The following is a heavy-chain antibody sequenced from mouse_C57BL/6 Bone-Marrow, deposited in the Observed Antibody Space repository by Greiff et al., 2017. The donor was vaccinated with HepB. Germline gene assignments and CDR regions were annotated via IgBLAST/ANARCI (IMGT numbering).Heavy chain of an antibody. CDR2: IDPENGDT. CDR1: GFNIKDDY. Sequence: EVQLQQSGAELVRPGASVKLSCTASGFNIKDDYMHWVKQRPEQGLEWIGWIDPENGDTEYASKFQGKATITADTSSNTAYLQLSSLTSEDAAVYYWTSYYYGSSPDFEGRGTTITVT. CDR3: TSYYYGSSPDFEG. D-gene: IGHD1-1*01. J-gene: IGHJ1*03. V-gene: IGHV14-4*01.